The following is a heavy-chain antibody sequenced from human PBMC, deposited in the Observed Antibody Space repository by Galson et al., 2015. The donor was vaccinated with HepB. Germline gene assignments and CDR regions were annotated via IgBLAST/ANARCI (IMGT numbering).Heavy chain of an antibody. CDR2: INTNTGNP. CDR3: ARGDLSDY. CDR1: GYTFTGYA. Sequence: SVKVSCKASGYTFTGYAINWVRQAPGQGLEWMGWINTNTGNPTYAQDFTGLFVFSFDTSVNTAYMQINSLKTEGTAMYYCARGDLSDYWGQGALVTVSS. J-gene: IGHJ4*02. D-gene: IGHD2-21*02. V-gene: IGHV7-4-1*02.